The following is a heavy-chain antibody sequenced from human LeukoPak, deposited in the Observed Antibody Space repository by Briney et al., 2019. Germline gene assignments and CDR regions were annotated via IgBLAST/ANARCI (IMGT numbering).Heavy chain of an antibody. CDR3: ARLAAHYGMDV. Sequence: QPGGSLRLSCAASGFTVTSNHMSWVRQAPGKGLEWVSIIYNGGSTYYGDSVKGRFIVSRDNSKNTLYLQLNSLRTEDTAIYYCARLAAHYGMDVWGQGTTVTVSS. J-gene: IGHJ6*02. CDR1: GFTVTSNH. V-gene: IGHV3-53*01. D-gene: IGHD2-15*01. CDR2: IYNGGST.